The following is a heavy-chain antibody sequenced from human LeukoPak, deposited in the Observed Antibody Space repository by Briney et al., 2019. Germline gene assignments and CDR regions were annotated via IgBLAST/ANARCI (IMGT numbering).Heavy chain of an antibody. CDR2: IWYDGSNK. Sequence: PGRSLRLSCAASGFTFSSYGMHWVRQAPGKGLEWVAVIWYDGSNKYYADSVKGRFTISRDNSKNTLYLQMNSLRAEDTAVYYCARGWVLATGAFDIWGQGTMVTVSS. CDR1: GFTFSSYG. D-gene: IGHD2-8*02. V-gene: IGHV3-33*01. J-gene: IGHJ3*02. CDR3: ARGWVLATGAFDI.